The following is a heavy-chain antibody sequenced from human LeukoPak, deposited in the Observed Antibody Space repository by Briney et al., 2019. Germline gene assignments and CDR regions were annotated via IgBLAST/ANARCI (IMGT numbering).Heavy chain of an antibody. D-gene: IGHD2-21*01. J-gene: IGHJ3*02. Sequence: GGPLRLSCAASGFTFSSYAMSWVRQAPGKGLEWVSAITADSKITYYVASVRGRFTISRDNSKNTLYLQMNSLRAEDTALYYCAKDRRFPDDVFDMWGQGTMVTVSS. CDR1: GFTFSSYA. V-gene: IGHV3-23*01. CDR2: ITADSKIT. CDR3: AKDRRFPDDVFDM.